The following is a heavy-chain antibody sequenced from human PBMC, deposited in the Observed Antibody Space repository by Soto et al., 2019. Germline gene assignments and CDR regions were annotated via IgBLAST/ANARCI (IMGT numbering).Heavy chain of an antibody. V-gene: IGHV1-69*06. D-gene: IGHD3-3*01. Sequence: QVQLVQSGAEVKKPGSSVKVSCKASGGSFSSYSISWVRQAPGQGLEWVGGIMPISDSTKYAQNFQDRVTITADKSTGTAYMEMSSLRSADTAVYYCASILGGIFDYWGQGTLVTVSS. CDR2: IMPISDST. CDR3: ASILGGIFDY. J-gene: IGHJ4*02. CDR1: GGSFSSYS.